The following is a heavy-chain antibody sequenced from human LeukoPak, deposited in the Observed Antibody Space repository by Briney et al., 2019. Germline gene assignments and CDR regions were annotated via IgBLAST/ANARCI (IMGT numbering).Heavy chain of an antibody. V-gene: IGHV1-46*01. D-gene: IGHD2-21*02. CDR2: INPSGGST. Sequence: ASVKVSCKASGYAFTSYYMHWVRQAPGQGLEWMGIINPSGGSTSYAQKFQGRVTMTRDTSTSTVYMELSSLRSEDTAVYYCARVPKGDHFDYWGQGTLVTVSS. CDR3: ARVPKGDHFDY. J-gene: IGHJ4*02. CDR1: GYAFTSYY.